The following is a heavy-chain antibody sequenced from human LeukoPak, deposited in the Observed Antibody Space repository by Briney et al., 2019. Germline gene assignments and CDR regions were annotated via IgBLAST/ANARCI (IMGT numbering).Heavy chain of an antibody. CDR1: GYTFTSYA. Sequence: GASVKVSCKASGYTFTSYAMHWVRQAPGQRLEWMGWINAGNGNTKYSQKFQGRVTITRDTSASTAYMELSSLRSEDTAVYYCARARGYSGYDLGSWGQGTLVTVSS. CDR2: INAGNGNT. J-gene: IGHJ4*02. V-gene: IGHV1-3*01. D-gene: IGHD5-12*01. CDR3: ARARGYSGYDLGS.